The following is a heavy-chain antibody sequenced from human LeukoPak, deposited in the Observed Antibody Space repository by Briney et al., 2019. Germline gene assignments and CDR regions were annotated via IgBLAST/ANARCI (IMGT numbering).Heavy chain of an antibody. CDR1: GFTFSSYA. CDR2: ISYDGSNK. CDR3: ARDFIVVVPAGYGMDV. Sequence: GGSLRLSCAASGFTFSSYAMHWVRQAPGKGLEWVAVISYDGSNKYYADSVEGRFTISRDNSKNTLYLQMNSLRAEDTAVYYCARDFIVVVPAGYGMDVWGQGTTVTVSS. V-gene: IGHV3-30-3*01. J-gene: IGHJ6*02. D-gene: IGHD2-2*01.